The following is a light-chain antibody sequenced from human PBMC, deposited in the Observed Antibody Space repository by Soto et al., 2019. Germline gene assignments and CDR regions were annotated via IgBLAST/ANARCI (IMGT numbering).Light chain of an antibody. V-gene: IGKV3-20*01. CDR3: QQYGSSLWT. Sequence: EIVLTQSPGTLSLSPGERATLSCRASQSVSSSYLAWYQQKPGQAPRLLIYGASSRATVIPDRFSGSGSGTHFTLTISRLEPEDFAVYYCQQYGSSLWTFRQGTKVEIK. J-gene: IGKJ1*01. CDR2: GAS. CDR1: QSVSSSY.